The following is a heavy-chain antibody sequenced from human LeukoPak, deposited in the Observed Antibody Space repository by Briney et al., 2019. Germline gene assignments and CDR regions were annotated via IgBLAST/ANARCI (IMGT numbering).Heavy chain of an antibody. V-gene: IGHV3-23*01. CDR3: AKTSIRCYYYMEV. J-gene: IGHJ6*03. Sequence: GGSLRLSCTASGFTFSSFAMSWVRQAPGKGLEWVSSISGSGGDKYDADSVKGQFTLSRDNPKNTLYLQMDSLRGEDTATYYCAKTSIRCYYYMEVWGKGTTVTVAS. CDR2: ISGSGGDK. CDR1: GFTFSSFA.